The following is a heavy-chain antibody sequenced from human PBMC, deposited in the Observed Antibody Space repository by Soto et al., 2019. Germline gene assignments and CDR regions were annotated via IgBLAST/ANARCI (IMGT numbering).Heavy chain of an antibody. CDR2: FHYSGST. Sequence: PSETLSLTCTVSGGSISSRPYSWGWIRQPPGKGLEWIGTFHYSGSTYYSPSLESRVTISVDTSKNQFSLKVSSVTAADTAVYYCARLGGYCSGTSCYGYYGMDVWGQGTTVTVSS. J-gene: IGHJ6*02. CDR1: GGSISSRPYS. D-gene: IGHD2-2*01. V-gene: IGHV4-39*01. CDR3: ARLGGYCSGTSCYGYYGMDV.